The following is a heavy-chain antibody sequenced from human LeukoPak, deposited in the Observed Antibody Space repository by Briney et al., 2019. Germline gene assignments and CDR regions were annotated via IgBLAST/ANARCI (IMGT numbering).Heavy chain of an antibody. V-gene: IGHV3-30-3*01. CDR1: GFTFSSYA. CDR2: ISYDGSNK. D-gene: IGHD6-13*01. CDR3: ARDSWRQQLVLGDY. Sequence: TGGSLRLSCAASGFTFSSYAMHWVRQAPGKGLEWVAVISYDGSNKYYADSVKGRFTISRDNSKNTLYLQMNSLRADDTAVYYCARDSWRQQLVLGDYWGQGTLVTVSS. J-gene: IGHJ4*02.